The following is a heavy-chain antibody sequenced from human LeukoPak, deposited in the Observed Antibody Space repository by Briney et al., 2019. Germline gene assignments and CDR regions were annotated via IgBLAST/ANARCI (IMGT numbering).Heavy chain of an antibody. D-gene: IGHD2-2*01. CDR1: GYTLTNYA. CDR3: ARVQGYCSTTSCYPHY. J-gene: IGHJ4*02. V-gene: IGHV7-4-1*02. Sequence: ASVKVSCKASGYTLTNYALNWVRQAPGQGLEWMGWINTNTGNPTYAQGFTGRFVFSLDTSVNTAYLQISSLKAEDTAIYYCARVQGYCSTTSCYPHYWGQGTLATVSS. CDR2: INTNTGNP.